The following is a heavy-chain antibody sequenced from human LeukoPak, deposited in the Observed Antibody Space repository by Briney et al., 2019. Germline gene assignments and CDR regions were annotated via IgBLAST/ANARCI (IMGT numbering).Heavy chain of an antibody. CDR1: GFTFSNYY. D-gene: IGHD6-19*01. Sequence: GGSLRLSCAASGFTFSNYYMTWIRQAPGKGLQWISFISDSGNTIYYADSVEGRFTISRDNAKNSLYLQMHSQRAEDTAMYYCARSTLPGRSGRTEFFQHWGQGTLVTVPS. V-gene: IGHV3-11*01. CDR3: ARSTLPGRSGRTEFFQH. CDR2: ISDSGNTI. J-gene: IGHJ1*01.